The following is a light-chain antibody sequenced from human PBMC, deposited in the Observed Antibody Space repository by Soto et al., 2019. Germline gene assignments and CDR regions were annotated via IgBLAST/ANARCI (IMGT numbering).Light chain of an antibody. CDR3: SSHAGSSNVV. V-gene: IGLV2-8*01. CDR1: SSDIGGYNS. Sequence: QSVLTQPPSASGSPGQSVTISCTGTSSDIGGYNSVSWYQQHPGKAPKLVVYEVYKRPSGVPDRFSGSRSGNTASLTVSGLQAEDEADYYCSSHAGSSNVVFGGGTKLTVL. CDR2: EVY. J-gene: IGLJ2*01.